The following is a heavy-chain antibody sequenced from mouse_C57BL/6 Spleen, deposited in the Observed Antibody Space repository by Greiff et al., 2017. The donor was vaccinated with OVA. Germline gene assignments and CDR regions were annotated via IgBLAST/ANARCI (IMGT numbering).Heavy chain of an antibody. CDR2: IDPETGGT. J-gene: IGHJ1*03. Sequence: VKLQQSGAELVRPGASVTLSCKASGYTFTDYEMHWVKQTPVHGLEWIGAIDPETGGTAYNQKFKGKAILTADKSSSTAYMELRSLTSEDSAVYYCTRGGTVVARDWYFDVWGTGTTVTVSS. CDR1: GYTFTDYE. CDR3: TRGGTVVARDWYFDV. V-gene: IGHV1-15*01. D-gene: IGHD1-1*01.